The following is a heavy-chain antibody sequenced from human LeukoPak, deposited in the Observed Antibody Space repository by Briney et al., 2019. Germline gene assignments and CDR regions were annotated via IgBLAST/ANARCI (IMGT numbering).Heavy chain of an antibody. J-gene: IGHJ6*02. CDR1: GGSIVSSTYY. CDR2: IYYSGST. V-gene: IGHV4-39*07. Sequence: SETLSLTCTVSGGSIVSSTYYWGWIRQPPGKGLEWIGSIYYSGSTYYNPSLKSRLTMSVDTSKNQFSLKLSSVTAADTAVYYCARGAGNYYFYGMDVWGQGTTVTVSS. CDR3: ARGAGNYYFYGMDV.